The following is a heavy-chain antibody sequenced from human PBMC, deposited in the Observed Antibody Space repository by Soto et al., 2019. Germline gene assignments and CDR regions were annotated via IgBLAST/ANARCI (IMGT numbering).Heavy chain of an antibody. CDR2: IYSGGST. V-gene: IGHV3-53*01. Sequence: GGSLRLSCAASGFTVSSNYMSWVRQAPGKGLEWVSVIYSGGSTYYADSVRGRFTISRDNAQNSLFLQMNTLRPEDSAIYYCARVAYWGPGTQVTVSS. CDR3: ARVAY. J-gene: IGHJ4*02. CDR1: GFTVSSNY.